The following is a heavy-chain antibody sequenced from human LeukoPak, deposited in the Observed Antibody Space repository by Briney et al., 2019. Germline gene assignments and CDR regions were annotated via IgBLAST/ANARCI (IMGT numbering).Heavy chain of an antibody. Sequence: SETLSLTCTVSGGSISSSSYYWGWIRQPPGKGLEWIGSIYYSGSTYYNPSLKSRVNISVDTSKNQFSLKLSSVTAADTAVYYCARVMYNSGWYDWFDPWGQGTLVIVSS. CDR3: ARVMYNSGWYDWFDP. V-gene: IGHV4-39*07. CDR1: GGSISSSSYY. D-gene: IGHD6-19*01. CDR2: IYYSGST. J-gene: IGHJ5*02.